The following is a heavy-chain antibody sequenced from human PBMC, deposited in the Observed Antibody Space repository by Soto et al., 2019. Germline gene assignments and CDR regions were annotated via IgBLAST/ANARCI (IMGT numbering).Heavy chain of an antibody. Sequence: SETLSLTYTVSGGSISGGVHSWRWIRQPPGKGLEWIGHILDSGSTYYNPSLKSRLTISVDTSKNQFSMRLSSVTATDTAVYYCAREFVPLTTDCYFDLWGRGTLVTVSS. CDR2: ILDSGST. J-gene: IGHJ2*01. D-gene: IGHD4-17*01. CDR3: AREFVPLTTDCYFDL. V-gene: IGHV4-30-4*01. CDR1: GGSISGGVHS.